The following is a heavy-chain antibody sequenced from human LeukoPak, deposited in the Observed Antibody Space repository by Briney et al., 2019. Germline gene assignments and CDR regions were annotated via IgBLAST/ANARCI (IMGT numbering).Heavy chain of an antibody. CDR3: ARGPLVADY. J-gene: IGHJ4*02. CDR1: GYTFTSYG. V-gene: IGHV1-18*01. CDR2: ISTYNVNT. Sequence: ASVKVSCKASGYTFTSYGISWVRQAPGQGLEWMGWISTYNVNTNYAQNLQGRVTLNTDTSTSTAYMELWSLRSAETAVYYCARGPLVADYWGQGTLVTVSS. D-gene: IGHD3-10*01.